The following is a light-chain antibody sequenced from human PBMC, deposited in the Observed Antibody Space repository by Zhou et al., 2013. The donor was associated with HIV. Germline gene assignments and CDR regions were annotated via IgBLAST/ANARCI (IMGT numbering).Light chain of an antibody. Sequence: EIVLTQSPATLSLSPGERATLSCRASQSVSSYLAWFQQKPGQAPRLLISDASNRATGIPARFSGSGSETDFTLTISSLQSEGAAVYYCQQYNDWPLYTFGQGTKLELK. CDR2: DAS. V-gene: IGKV3-11*01. CDR1: QSVSSY. CDR3: QQYNDWPLYT. J-gene: IGKJ2*01.